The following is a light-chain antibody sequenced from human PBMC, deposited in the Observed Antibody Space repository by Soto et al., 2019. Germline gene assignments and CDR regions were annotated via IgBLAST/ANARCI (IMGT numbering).Light chain of an antibody. CDR2: AAS. V-gene: IGKV1-8*01. J-gene: IGKJ2*01. CDR3: QQYYSYPYT. Sequence: AIRMTQSPSSLSASTGDRVTITCRASQGISSYLAWYQQKPGKAPKLLIYAASTLQSGVPSRFSGSGSGTDFTLTISRLQSEDFATYYCQQYYSYPYTFGQGTKVDIK. CDR1: QGISSY.